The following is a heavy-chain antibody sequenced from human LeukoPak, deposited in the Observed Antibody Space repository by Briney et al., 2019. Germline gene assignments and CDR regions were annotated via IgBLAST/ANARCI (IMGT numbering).Heavy chain of an antibody. J-gene: IGHJ6*03. CDR3: VRGRTDYYYYMDV. CDR2: ISESGST. Sequence: SETLSLTCTVSGGSISSSSYYWSWIRQPPGKGLEWIGDISESGSTNYNPSLKSRVTISVDPSKNQFSLKLTSMTAADTAVYFCVRGRTDYYYYMDVWGKGTTVTVSS. CDR1: GGSISSSSYY. V-gene: IGHV4-39*07.